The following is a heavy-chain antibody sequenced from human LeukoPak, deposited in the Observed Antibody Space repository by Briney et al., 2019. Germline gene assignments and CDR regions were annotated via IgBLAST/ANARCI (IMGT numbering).Heavy chain of an antibody. CDR3: ASVAMVRGVISSSVFDY. CDR2: IYSGGST. CDR1: GFTVSSNY. Sequence: GGSLRLPCAASGFTVSSNYMSWVRQAPGKGLEWVSVIYSGGSTYYADSVKGRFTISRDNSKNTLYLQMNSLRAEDTAVYYCASVAMVRGVISSSVFDYWGQGTLVTVSS. J-gene: IGHJ4*02. V-gene: IGHV3-53*01. D-gene: IGHD3-10*01.